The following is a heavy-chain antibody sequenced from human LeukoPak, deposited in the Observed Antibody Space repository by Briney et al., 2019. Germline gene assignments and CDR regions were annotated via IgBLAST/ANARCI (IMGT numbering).Heavy chain of an antibody. Sequence: GGSLRLSCAASGLTVSTNYMSWVRQAPGKGLEWVSLIYSGGSKYYADSVTGRFTISRDHSKNTLYLQSNSLTAEDTAVYYCARTFLSGDGYKVGYFDYWGQGTLVTVSS. V-gene: IGHV3-53*01. CDR2: IYSGGSK. D-gene: IGHD5-24*01. CDR1: GLTVSTNY. CDR3: ARTFLSGDGYKVGYFDY. J-gene: IGHJ4*02.